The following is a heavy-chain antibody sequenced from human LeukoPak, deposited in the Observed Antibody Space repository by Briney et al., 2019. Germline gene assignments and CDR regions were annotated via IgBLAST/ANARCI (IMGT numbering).Heavy chain of an antibody. J-gene: IGHJ4*02. Sequence: GESLKISCKGSGYSFTSYWIGWVRQMPGKGLEWMGIIYPGDSDTRYSPSFHGQVTISADKSISTAYLQWSSLKASDTAMYYCARRPATVVKSFDYWGQGTLVTVSS. CDR3: ARRPATVVKSFDY. CDR2: IYPGDSDT. CDR1: GYSFTSYW. V-gene: IGHV5-51*01. D-gene: IGHD2-15*01.